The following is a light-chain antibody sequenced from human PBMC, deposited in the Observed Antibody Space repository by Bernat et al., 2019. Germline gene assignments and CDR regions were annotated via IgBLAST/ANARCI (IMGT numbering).Light chain of an antibody. CDR1: QRILHW. V-gene: IGKV1-5*03. CDR3: QQYNSDLHVT. CDR2: GVS. J-gene: IGKJ2*01. Sequence: DMQVTQSPSTLSASVGDRVTITCRVSQRILHWLAWYQQKPGNAPKLLIYGVSTLESGVPSRFSGGGSGTEFTLTISSLQPEDFATYYCQQYNSDLHVTFGQGTKLEIK.